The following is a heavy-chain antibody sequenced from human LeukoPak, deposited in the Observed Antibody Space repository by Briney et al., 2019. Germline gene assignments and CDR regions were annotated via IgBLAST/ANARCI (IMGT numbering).Heavy chain of an antibody. V-gene: IGHV1-46*03. CDR3: ASDPGCSSTSCPGGFDY. CDR1: GYTFTDFY. CDR2: INPRGGST. J-gene: IGHJ4*02. D-gene: IGHD2-2*01. Sequence: GASVKVSCKASGYTFTDFYMHWVRQAPGQGLEWMGIINPRGGSTSYAQKFQGRVTMTRDTSTSTVYMELSSLRSEDTAVYYCASDPGCSSTSCPGGFDYWGQGTLVTVSS.